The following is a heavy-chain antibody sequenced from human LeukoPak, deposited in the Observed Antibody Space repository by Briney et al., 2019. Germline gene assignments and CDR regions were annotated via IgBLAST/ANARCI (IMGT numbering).Heavy chain of an antibody. Sequence: PGGSLRLSCAASGFTLSVYWMHWVRQAPGKGLVWLSRINKDGSSTTYADSVKGRFTISRDNAKNTLYLLMNSLRAEDTAIYYCVRGIEVAGTFSWFDPWGQGTLVTVSS. J-gene: IGHJ5*02. CDR3: VRGIEVAGTFSWFDP. CDR1: GFTLSVYW. D-gene: IGHD6-19*01. CDR2: INKDGSST. V-gene: IGHV3-74*01.